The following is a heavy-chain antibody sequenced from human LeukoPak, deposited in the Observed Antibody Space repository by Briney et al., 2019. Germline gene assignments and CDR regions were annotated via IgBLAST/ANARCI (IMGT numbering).Heavy chain of an antibody. CDR1: GYTFTSYD. V-gene: IGHV1-8*03. D-gene: IGHD3-3*01. CDR3: ARGSVFWRAKDHFDY. CDR2: MNPNSGNT. J-gene: IGHJ4*02. Sequence: ASVKVSCKASGYTFTSYDINWVRQATGQGLEWMGWMNPNSGNTGYAQKFQGRVTITRNTSISTAYMELSSLRSEDTAVYYCARGSVFWRAKDHFDYWGQGTLVTVSS.